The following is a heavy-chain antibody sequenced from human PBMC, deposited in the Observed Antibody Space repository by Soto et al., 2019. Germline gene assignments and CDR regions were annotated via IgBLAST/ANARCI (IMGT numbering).Heavy chain of an antibody. CDR3: AREGNCSGGSCYWNWFDP. CDR2: IIPILGIA. J-gene: IGHJ5*02. V-gene: IGHV1-69*04. CDR1: GGTFSSYT. Sequence: SVKVSCKASGGTFSSYTISWVRQAPGQGLEWMGRIIPILGIANYAQKFQGRVTITADKSTSTAYMELSSLRSEDTAVYYCAREGNCSGGSCYWNWFDPWGQGTLVTVSS. D-gene: IGHD2-15*01.